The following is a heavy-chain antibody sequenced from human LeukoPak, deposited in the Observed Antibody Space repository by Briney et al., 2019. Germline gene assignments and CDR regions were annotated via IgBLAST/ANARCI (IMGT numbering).Heavy chain of an antibody. V-gene: IGHV4-39*01. CDR1: GGSISSSGYY. CDR3: ARTGNTAVPPYFDY. J-gene: IGHJ4*02. Sequence: SETLSPTCTVSGGSISSSGYYWGWIRQPPGKGLEWIGTIYNSGSTYYNPSLNSRVTISVDTSKNQFSLKLSSVTAADTAVYYCARTGNTAVPPYFDYWGQGALVTASS. CDR2: IYNSGST. D-gene: IGHD3-10*01.